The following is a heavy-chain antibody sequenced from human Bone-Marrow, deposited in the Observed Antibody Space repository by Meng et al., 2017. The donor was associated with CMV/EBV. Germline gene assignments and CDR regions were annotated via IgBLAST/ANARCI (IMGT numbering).Heavy chain of an antibody. V-gene: IGHV3-66*01. Sequence: YGFTVSSNSMSWVRQAPGKGLEWVSVIYSGGSTYYADSGRGRFTISRDNSKNTLYLQMNSLRAEDTAVYYCARDSVVSYYYYGMDVWGQGTTVTVSS. D-gene: IGHD3-22*01. J-gene: IGHJ6*02. CDR2: IYSGGST. CDR3: ARDSVVSYYYYGMDV. CDR1: GFTVSSNS.